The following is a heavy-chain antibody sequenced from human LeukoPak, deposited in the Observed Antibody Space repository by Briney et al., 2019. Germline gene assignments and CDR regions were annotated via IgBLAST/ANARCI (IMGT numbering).Heavy chain of an antibody. J-gene: IGHJ4*02. D-gene: IGHD6-13*01. CDR2: IYYSGST. CDR3: ARESFAEYSSSWYGAIDY. CDR1: GGSISSYY. Sequence: SETLSLTCTVSGGSISSYYWSWIRQPPGKGLEWIGYIYYSGSTNYNPSLKSRVTISVDTSKNQFSLKLSSVTAADTAVYYCARESFAEYSSSWYGAIDYWGQGTLVTVSS. V-gene: IGHV4-59*12.